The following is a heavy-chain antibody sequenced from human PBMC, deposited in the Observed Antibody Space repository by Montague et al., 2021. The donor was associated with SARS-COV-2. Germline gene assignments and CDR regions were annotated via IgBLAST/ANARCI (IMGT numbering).Heavy chain of an antibody. CDR2: ISSSSSYT. V-gene: IGHV3-11*03. CDR1: GFTFSDYY. J-gene: IGHJ4*02. CDR3: ARMTVTTALDY. D-gene: IGHD4-17*01. Sequence: SLRLSCAASGFTFSDYYMSWIRQAPGKGLEWVSYISSSSSYTNYADSVKGRFTISRDNAKNSLYLQMNSLRAEDTAVYYCARMTVTTALDYWGQGTLVTVSS.